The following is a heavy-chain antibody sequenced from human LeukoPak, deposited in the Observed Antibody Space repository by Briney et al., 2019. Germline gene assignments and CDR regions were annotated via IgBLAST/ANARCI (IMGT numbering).Heavy chain of an antibody. CDR1: GYTFSSYA. J-gene: IGHJ4*02. V-gene: IGHV7-4-1*02. Sequence: VASVKVSYKASGYTFSSYAMNWVRQAPGQGLEWMGWINTNTGNPTYAQGFTGRFVFSLDTSVSTAYLQISSLQAEDTAVYYCARSNNDGDYLGVGFDYWGQGTLVTVSS. CDR2: INTNTGNP. D-gene: IGHD4-17*01. CDR3: ARSNNDGDYLGVGFDY.